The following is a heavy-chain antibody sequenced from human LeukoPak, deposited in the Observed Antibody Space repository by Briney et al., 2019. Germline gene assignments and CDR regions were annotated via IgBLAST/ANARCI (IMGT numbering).Heavy chain of an antibody. CDR3: ARWKSSGSYYSHFDY. V-gene: IGHV1-69*01. CDR2: IIPIFGTA. CDR1: GGTFSSYA. J-gene: IGHJ4*02. Sequence: VASVKVSCKASGGTFSSYAISWVRQAPGQGLEWMGGIIPIFGTANYAQKFQGRVTITADESTSTAYMELSSLRSEDTAVYYCARWKSSGSYYSHFDYWGQGTLVTVSS. D-gene: IGHD1-26*01.